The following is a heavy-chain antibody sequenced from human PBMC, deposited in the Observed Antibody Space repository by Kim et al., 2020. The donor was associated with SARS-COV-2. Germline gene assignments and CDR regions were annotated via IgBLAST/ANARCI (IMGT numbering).Heavy chain of an antibody. J-gene: IGHJ5*02. CDR2: MNPNSGNT. D-gene: IGHD4-17*01. CDR1: GYTFTSYD. CDR3: ARGEDGDYGFTAGFDP. Sequence: ASVKVSCKASGYTFTSYDINWVRQATGQGLEWMGWMNPNSGNTGYAQKFQGRVTMTRNTSISTAYMELSSLRSEDTAVYYCARGEDGDYGFTAGFDPWGQGTLVTVSS. V-gene: IGHV1-8*01.